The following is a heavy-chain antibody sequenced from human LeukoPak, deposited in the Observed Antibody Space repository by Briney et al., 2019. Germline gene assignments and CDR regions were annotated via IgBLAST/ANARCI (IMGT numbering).Heavy chain of an antibody. V-gene: IGHV4-30-4*01. D-gene: IGHD3-22*01. J-gene: IGHJ3*02. CDR2: IYYSGST. CDR3: ARASLKYYYDSSGYRYAFDI. Sequence: SSQTLSLTCTVSGGSISSGDYYWSWIRQPPGKGLEWIGYIYYSGSTYYNPSLKSRVTISVDTSKNQFSLKLSSVTAADTAVYYCARASLKYYYDSSGYRYAFDIWGQGTMVTASS. CDR1: GGSISSGDYY.